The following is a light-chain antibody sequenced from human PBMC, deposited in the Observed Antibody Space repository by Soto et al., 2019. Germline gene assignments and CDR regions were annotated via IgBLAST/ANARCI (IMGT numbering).Light chain of an antibody. J-gene: IGKJ1*01. V-gene: IGKV2-30*01. CDR2: KVS. CDR1: QILVDRDGNTY. Sequence: VVMTQSPLSLPVTLGQPASISCSSSQILVDRDGNTYFHWYQQRPGQPPRRLIYKVSYRDSGVPDRCSGSGSGTDFTLKISRVEAEDVGFYYCMQGTLWPWTFGQGTKVDFK. CDR3: MQGTLWPWT.